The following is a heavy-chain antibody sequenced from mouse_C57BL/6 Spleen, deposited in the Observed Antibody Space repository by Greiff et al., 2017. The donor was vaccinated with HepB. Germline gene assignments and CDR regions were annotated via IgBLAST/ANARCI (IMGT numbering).Heavy chain of an antibody. CDR1: GFTFSSYT. Sequence: EVKLEESGGGLVKPGGSLKLSCAASGFTFSSYTMSWVRQTPEKRLEWVATISGGGGNTYYPDSVKGRFTISRDNAKNTLYLQMSSLRSEDTALYYCARRDYYGSSFYFDYWGQGTTLTVSS. D-gene: IGHD1-1*01. CDR2: ISGGGGNT. J-gene: IGHJ2*01. V-gene: IGHV5-9*01. CDR3: ARRDYYGSSFYFDY.